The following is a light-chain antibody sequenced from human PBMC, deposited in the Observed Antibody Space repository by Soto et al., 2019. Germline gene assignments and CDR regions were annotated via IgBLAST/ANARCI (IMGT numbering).Light chain of an antibody. CDR2: KVS. CDR1: QILVYSDGIAY. Sequence: DNVMSQSPLPLPVTPGEPPSTSSRSNQILVYSDGIAYFSWVQERPGRSPRRLSYKVSNRDSGVPARFSGSGSGTDFALKISRVEADDVGAYYCMQATHWPITFGQGTRLEIK. CDR3: MQATHWPIT. V-gene: IGKV2-30*01. J-gene: IGKJ5*01.